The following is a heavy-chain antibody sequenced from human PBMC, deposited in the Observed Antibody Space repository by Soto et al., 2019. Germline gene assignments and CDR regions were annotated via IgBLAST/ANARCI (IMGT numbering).Heavy chain of an antibody. D-gene: IGHD3-9*01. CDR3: AKVSDYIFTAYYMARRTAAYFDY. V-gene: IGHV3-23*01. CDR2: ISGSGGST. Sequence: EVQLLESGGGLVQPGGSLRLSCAASGFTFSSYAMSWVRQAPGKGLEWVSAISGSGGSTYYADSMKGRLTISRDNSKHTLYLQMNSLRAEYTAVYYCAKVSDYIFTAYYMARRTAAYFDYWGQGTLVTVSS. J-gene: IGHJ4*02. CDR1: GFTFSSYA.